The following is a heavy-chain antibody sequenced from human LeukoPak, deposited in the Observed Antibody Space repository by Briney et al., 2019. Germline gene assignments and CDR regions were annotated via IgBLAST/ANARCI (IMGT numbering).Heavy chain of an antibody. V-gene: IGHV4-59*01. J-gene: IGHJ4*02. CDR2: ISDTGTS. Sequence: PSETLSLTCIVSGGSISGYYWSWIRQPPGRGLEWIGYISDTGTSIYNPSLKNRLSMLVDTSKNHFYLNLTSVTAADTAIYYCARTRTYLDYWGQGALVTVSS. CDR1: GGSISGYY. D-gene: IGHD1-7*01. CDR3: ARTRTYLDY.